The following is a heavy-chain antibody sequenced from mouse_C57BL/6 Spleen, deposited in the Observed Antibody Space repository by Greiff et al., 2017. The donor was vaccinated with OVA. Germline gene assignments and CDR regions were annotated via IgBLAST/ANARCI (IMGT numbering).Heavy chain of an antibody. CDR2: IDPEDGDT. V-gene: IGHV14-1*01. J-gene: IGHJ2*01. CDR1: GFTIKDYY. CDR3: TTGHNTVYYFDY. D-gene: IGHD1-1*01. Sequence: VQLQQSGAELVRPGASVKLSCTASGFTIKDYYMHWVKQRPEQGLEWIGRIDPEDGDTEYAPKFQGKATMTADTSSNTAYLQLSSLTSEDTAVYYSTTGHNTVYYFDYWGQGTTLTVSS.